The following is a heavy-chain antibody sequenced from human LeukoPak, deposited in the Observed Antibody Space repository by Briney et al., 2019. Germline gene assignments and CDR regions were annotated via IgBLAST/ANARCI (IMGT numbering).Heavy chain of an antibody. CDR1: GFTFSTYT. CDR2: ISSSISYI. J-gene: IGHJ4*02. Sequence: GGSLRLSCAASGFTFSTYTMNWVRQAPGKGLEWVSSISSSISYIYYADSVKDRFTISRDNAKNSLYLQMNSLRAKDTAVYYCARGPSPVPGLAQYFDYWGQGTLVTVSS. CDR3: ARGPSPVPGLAQYFDY. D-gene: IGHD6-19*01. V-gene: IGHV3-21*01.